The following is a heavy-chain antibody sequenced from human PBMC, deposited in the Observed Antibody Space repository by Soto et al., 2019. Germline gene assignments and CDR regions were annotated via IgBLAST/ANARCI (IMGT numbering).Heavy chain of an antibody. Sequence: ASVKVSCKASGYTFTSYAMHWVRQAPGQRLEWMGWINAGNGNTKYSQKFQGRVTITRDTSASTAYMELSSLRSEDTAVYYCARARSCSSTSCYPDYWGQGTLVTVSS. D-gene: IGHD2-2*01. CDR3: ARARSCSSTSCYPDY. J-gene: IGHJ4*02. CDR1: GYTFTSYA. CDR2: INAGNGNT. V-gene: IGHV1-3*01.